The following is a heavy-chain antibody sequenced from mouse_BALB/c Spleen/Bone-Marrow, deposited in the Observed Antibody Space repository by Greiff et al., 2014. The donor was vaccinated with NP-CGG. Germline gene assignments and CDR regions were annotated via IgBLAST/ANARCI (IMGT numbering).Heavy chain of an antibody. V-gene: IGHV1-4*01. CDR1: GYTFAYYT. CDR3: AREVYGSWFAY. J-gene: IGHJ3*01. CDR2: INPSSGYT. Sequence: QVQLQQSGAELARPGASVKMSCKASGYTFAYYTVHWVKQRPGQGLEWIGYINPSSGYTNYNHKFKDKATLTTDKSSSTAYMQLSSLTSEDSAVYYCAREVYGSWFAYWGQGTLVTVSA. D-gene: IGHD2-2*01.